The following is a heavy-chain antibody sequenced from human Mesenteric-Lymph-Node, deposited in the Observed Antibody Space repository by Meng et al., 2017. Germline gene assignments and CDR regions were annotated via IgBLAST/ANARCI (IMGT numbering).Heavy chain of an antibody. CDR1: GYTFTGYY. Sequence: ASVKVSCKASGYTFTGYYIHWVRQATGQGLEWMGWMNPNSGNTGYAQKFQGRVTITRNTSISTAYMELSSLRSEDTAVYYWARRVGAITFFKRQGVMFFDYWGQGTLVTVSS. CDR3: ARRVGAITFFKRQGVMFFDY. J-gene: IGHJ4*02. V-gene: IGHV1-8*03. D-gene: IGHD1-26*01. CDR2: MNPNSGNT.